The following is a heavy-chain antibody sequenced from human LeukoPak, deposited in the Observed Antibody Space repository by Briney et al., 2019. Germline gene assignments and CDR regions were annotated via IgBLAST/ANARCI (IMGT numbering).Heavy chain of an antibody. CDR2: IIPIFGTA. V-gene: IGHV1-69*13. D-gene: IGHD3-22*01. CDR1: GYTFTSYA. CDR3: ATSVRLLLRPSQAHFDY. J-gene: IGHJ4*02. Sequence: ASVKVSCKSSGYTFTSYAMNWVRQAPGQGLEWMGGIIPIFGTANYAQKFQGRVTITADESTSTAYMELSSLRSEDTAVYYCATSVRLLLRPSQAHFDYWGQGTLVTVSS.